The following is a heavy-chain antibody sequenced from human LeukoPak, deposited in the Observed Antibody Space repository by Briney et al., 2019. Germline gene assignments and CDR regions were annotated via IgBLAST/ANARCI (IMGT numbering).Heavy chain of an antibody. CDR2: IYYSGST. Sequence: PSETLSLTCTVSGGSISSYYWSWIRQPPGKGLEWIGYIYYSGSTNYNPSLKSRVTISVDTSKNQFSLKLSSVTAADTAVYYCARGYYYDSSHNWFDPWGQGTLVTVSS. D-gene: IGHD3-22*01. V-gene: IGHV4-59*01. CDR1: GGSISSYY. CDR3: ARGYYYDSSHNWFDP. J-gene: IGHJ5*02.